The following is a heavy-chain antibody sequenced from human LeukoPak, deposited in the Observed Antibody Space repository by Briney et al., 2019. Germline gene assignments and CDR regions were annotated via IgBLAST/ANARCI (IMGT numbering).Heavy chain of an antibody. D-gene: IGHD2-15*01. CDR2: ISSDGSNR. V-gene: IGHV3-30*09. J-gene: IGHJ5*02. CDR3: VSDRIDDSDR. CDR1: GFNFRTFA. Sequence: PGRSLRLSCAVSGFNFRTFALHWVRQAPGKGLEWVAAISSDGSNRHYIGSVKGRFAISRDDSKNTVYLQMNSLRVEDTAVYYCVSDRIDDSDRRGQGTLVTVSS.